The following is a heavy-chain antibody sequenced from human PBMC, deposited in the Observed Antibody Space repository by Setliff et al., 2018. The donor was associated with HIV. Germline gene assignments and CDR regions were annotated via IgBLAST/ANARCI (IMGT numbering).Heavy chain of an antibody. Sequence: SETLSLTCILSGGSISTSNYYWGWIRQPPGKGLEWIGSIYYSGSTYYTPSLKSRVTIPVDTSKNQFSLKLSSVTAADTAVYYCARHFGWLPREIDYWGQGTRVTVSS. CDR1: GGSISTSNYY. CDR2: IYYSGST. D-gene: IGHD5-12*01. CDR3: ARHFGWLPREIDY. V-gene: IGHV4-39*01. J-gene: IGHJ4*02.